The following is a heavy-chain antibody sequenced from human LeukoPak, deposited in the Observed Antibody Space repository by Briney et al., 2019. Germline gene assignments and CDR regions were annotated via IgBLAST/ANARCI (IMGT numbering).Heavy chain of an antibody. Sequence: PSETLSLTCAVYGGSFSGYYWSWIRQPPGKGLEWIGEINHSGSTNYNPSLKSRVTISVDTSKNQFSLKLSSVTAADTAVYYCARGGHCSSTSCYTNYYYYMDVWGKGTTVIVSS. D-gene: IGHD2-2*02. V-gene: IGHV4-34*01. J-gene: IGHJ6*03. CDR1: GGSFSGYY. CDR2: INHSGST. CDR3: ARGGHCSSTSCYTNYYYYMDV.